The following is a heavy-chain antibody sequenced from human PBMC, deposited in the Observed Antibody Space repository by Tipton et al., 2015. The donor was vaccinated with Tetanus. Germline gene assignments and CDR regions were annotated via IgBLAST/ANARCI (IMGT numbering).Heavy chain of an antibody. CDR2: TYHTGGT. Sequence: TLSLTCTVSGGSVRSGDYSWNWIRQPPGKGLEWIGYTYHTGGTYLNPSLKSRVTISVDRSNDRFSLHLSSVTAADTALYFCARAPYNSPGKFYFDSWGQGILVTVSS. V-gene: IGHV4-30-2*01. J-gene: IGHJ4*02. D-gene: IGHD1-1*01. CDR3: ARAPYNSPGKFYFDS. CDR1: GGSVRSGDYS.